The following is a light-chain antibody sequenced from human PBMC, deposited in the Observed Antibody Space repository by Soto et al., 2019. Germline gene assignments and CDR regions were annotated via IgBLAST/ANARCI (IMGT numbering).Light chain of an antibody. CDR2: AAS. J-gene: IGKJ2*01. V-gene: IGKV1-17*01. CDR3: LQHNSLPLT. Sequence: DIQMTQSPSSLSASVGDRVTITCRASQGIRNALVWYQQKPGKAPKRLIYAASSLQSGVPSRFSGTGSGTECTLTINILQHEDFATYYCLQHNSLPLTFGQGNKLEIK. CDR1: QGIRNA.